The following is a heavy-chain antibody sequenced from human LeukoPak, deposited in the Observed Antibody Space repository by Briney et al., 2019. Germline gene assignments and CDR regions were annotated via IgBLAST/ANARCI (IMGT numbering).Heavy chain of an antibody. Sequence: GGSLRLSCATSGFTFSNYWMAWVRQAPGKGLEWMGNIKQDGSEKCYVDSVKGRFTFTRDNAKKSAYLQMNSLRADDTAVYYCGTVRGPDSSRWYSDYWGQGTPVTVSS. V-gene: IGHV3-7*02. CDR3: GTVRGPDSSRWYSDY. CDR1: GFTFSNYW. J-gene: IGHJ4*02. D-gene: IGHD6-13*01. CDR2: IKQDGSEK.